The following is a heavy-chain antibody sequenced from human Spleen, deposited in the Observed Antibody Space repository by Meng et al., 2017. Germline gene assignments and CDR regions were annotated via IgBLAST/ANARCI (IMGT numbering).Heavy chain of an antibody. J-gene: IGHJ6*02. V-gene: IGHV1-2*06. CDR3: ARVKYYYGSGSYYSYYYYGMDV. CDR2: IDPKNGDT. CDR1: GYNFPDYY. Sequence: ASVKVSCKPSGYNFPDYYIHWVRQAPGQGLEWMGRIDPKNGDTHYAQKFQGRVTMTTDTSTSTAYMELRSLRSDDTAVYYCARVKYYYGSGSYYSYYYYGMDVWGQGTTVTVSS. D-gene: IGHD3-10*01.